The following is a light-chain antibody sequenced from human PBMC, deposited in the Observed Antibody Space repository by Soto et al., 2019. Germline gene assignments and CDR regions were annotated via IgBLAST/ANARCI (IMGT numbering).Light chain of an antibody. Sequence: EIVLTQSPGTLPLSPGERATLSCRASQSVRSTYLAWYQEKPGQAPRLLIYGASSRATGIPDRFSGSGSGRDFTLTISRLEPGDVAVYYCQQYANSPLTFGGGTKVEIK. J-gene: IGKJ4*01. CDR2: GAS. CDR3: QQYANSPLT. V-gene: IGKV3-20*01. CDR1: QSVRSTY.